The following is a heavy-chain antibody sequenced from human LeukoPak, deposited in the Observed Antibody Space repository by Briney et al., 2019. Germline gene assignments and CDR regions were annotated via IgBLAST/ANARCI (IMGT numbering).Heavy chain of an antibody. CDR3: AREGLAIAVAVGYGYGMDV. CDR1: GYTFTSYY. Sequence: ASVKVSCKASGYTFTSYYMHWVRQAPGQGLEWMGIINPSGGSTSYAQKFQGRVTMTRDTSTSTVYMELSSLRSEDTAVYYCAREGLAIAVAVGYGYGMDVWGQGTTVTVSS. J-gene: IGHJ6*02. CDR2: INPSGGST. V-gene: IGHV1-46*01. D-gene: IGHD6-19*01.